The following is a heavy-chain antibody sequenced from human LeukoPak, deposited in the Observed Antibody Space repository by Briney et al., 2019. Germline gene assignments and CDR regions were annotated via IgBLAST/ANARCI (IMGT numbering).Heavy chain of an antibody. J-gene: IGHJ6*03. CDR2: ISSSSSYI. V-gene: IGHV3-21*01. CDR3: ARDPRVVRGVIMKSYYYMDV. Sequence: PGGSLRLACAASEFTFSSYSMYWVRQAPGKGLEWVSFISSSSSYIYYADSVKGRFTISRDNAKNSLYLQMNSLRAEDTAVYYCARDPRVVRGVIMKSYYYMDVWGKGTTVTVSS. D-gene: IGHD3-10*01. CDR1: EFTFSSYS.